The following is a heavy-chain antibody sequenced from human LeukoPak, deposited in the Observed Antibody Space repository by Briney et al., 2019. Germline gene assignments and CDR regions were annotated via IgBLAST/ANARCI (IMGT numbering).Heavy chain of an antibody. CDR3: VGRLGY. V-gene: IGHV3-72*01. J-gene: IGHJ4*02. CDR2: TRNKANSYTT. D-gene: IGHD3-3*01. Sequence: GGSLRLSCAVSGFTFSDHYMDWVRQAPGKGLEWVGRTRNKANSYTTEYAASVKGRFTTSRDDSKNSLYLQMNSLKTEDTAVYYCVGRLGYWGQGTLVTVSS. CDR1: GFTFSDHY.